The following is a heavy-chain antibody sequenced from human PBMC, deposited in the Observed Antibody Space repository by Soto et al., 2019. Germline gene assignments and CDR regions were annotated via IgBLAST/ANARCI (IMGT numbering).Heavy chain of an antibody. CDR2: IYYSGST. D-gene: IGHD3-16*01. CDR1: GGSISSYY. V-gene: IGHV4-59*01. J-gene: IGHJ6*02. CDR3: ARVGYYYYYGIDV. Sequence: SETLSLTCTVSGGSISSYYWSWIRQPPGKGLEWIGYIYYSGSTNYNPSLKSRVTISVDTSKNQFSLKLSSVTAADTAVYYCARVGYYYYYGIDVWGQGTTVTVSS.